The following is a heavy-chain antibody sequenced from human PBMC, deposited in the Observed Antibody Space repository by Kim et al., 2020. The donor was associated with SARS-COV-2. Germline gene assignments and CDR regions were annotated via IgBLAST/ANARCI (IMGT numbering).Heavy chain of an antibody. D-gene: IGHD5-12*01. CDR2: IIPIFGTA. Sequence: SVKVSCKASGGTFSSYAISWVRQAPGQGLEWMGGIIPIFGTANYAQKFQGRVTITADESTSTAYMELSSLRSEDTAVYYCARERSRDGYNYPNYYYGMDVWGQGTTVTVSS. CDR1: GGTFSSYA. J-gene: IGHJ6*02. CDR3: ARERSRDGYNYPNYYYGMDV. V-gene: IGHV1-69*13.